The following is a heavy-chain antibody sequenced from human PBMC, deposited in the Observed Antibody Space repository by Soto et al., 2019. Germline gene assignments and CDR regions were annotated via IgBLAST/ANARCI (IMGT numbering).Heavy chain of an antibody. J-gene: IGHJ4*02. CDR2: ITSSGGAT. Sequence: QSGGSLRLSCAASGFGFSNYEMNWVRQAPGKGLEWVSYITSSGGATMYADSVKGRFTISRDNAKDSLYLQMNSLRVEDTAVYYCARGDCKTSCYIGFWGQGALVPSPQ. V-gene: IGHV3-48*03. CDR1: GFGFSNYE. D-gene: IGHD2-2*02. CDR3: ARGDCKTSCYIGF.